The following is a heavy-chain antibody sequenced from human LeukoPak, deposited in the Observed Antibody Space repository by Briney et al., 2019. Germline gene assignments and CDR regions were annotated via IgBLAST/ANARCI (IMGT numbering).Heavy chain of an antibody. D-gene: IGHD2-2*01. V-gene: IGHV4-39*01. Sequence: SETLSLTCTVSGGSISSSSYYWGWIRQPPGKGLEWIGSIYYSGSAYYNPSLKSRVTISVDTSKNQFSLKLSSVTAADTAVYYCARQYQLLLDYMDVWGKGTTVTVSS. CDR1: GGSISSSSYY. CDR2: IYYSGSA. CDR3: ARQYQLLLDYMDV. J-gene: IGHJ6*03.